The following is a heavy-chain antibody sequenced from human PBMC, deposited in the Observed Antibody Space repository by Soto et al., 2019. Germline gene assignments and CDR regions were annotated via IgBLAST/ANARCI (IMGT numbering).Heavy chain of an antibody. CDR3: ARGRKVGITGYYFDY. V-gene: IGHV3-11*06. J-gene: IGHJ4*02. CDR2: ITGSGSST. D-gene: IGHD1-26*01. CDR1: GFTFSDYY. Sequence: PGGSLRLSCAASGFTFSDYYMTWIRQAPGKGLEWVSYITGSGSSTNYADSVKGRFTISRDNAKSSLYLQMNSLRAEDTAVYYCARGRKVGITGYYFDYCGQGTLVTVSS.